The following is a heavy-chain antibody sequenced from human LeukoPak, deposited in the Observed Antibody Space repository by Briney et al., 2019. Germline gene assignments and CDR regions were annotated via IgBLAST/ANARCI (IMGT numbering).Heavy chain of an antibody. J-gene: IGHJ4*02. D-gene: IGHD1-1*01. Sequence: SETLSLTCTVSGGSISSSSYYWAWIRQPPGKGLEWIGSIYYTGSTYYNPSLKSRVTISVDTSKNQFSLKLSSVTAADTAVYYCARDGEATAGTVFDYWGQGTSVTVSS. CDR1: GGSISSSSYY. CDR3: ARDGEATAGTVFDY. CDR2: IYYTGST. V-gene: IGHV4-39*07.